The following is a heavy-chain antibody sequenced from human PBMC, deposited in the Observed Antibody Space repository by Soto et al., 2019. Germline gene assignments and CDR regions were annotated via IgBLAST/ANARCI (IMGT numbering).Heavy chain of an antibody. V-gene: IGHV5-51*01. CDR1: GYSFISYW. Sequence: GESLKISCKGSGYSFISYWIGWVRQMPGKGLEWMGIIYPGDSDTRYSPSFQGQVTISADKSISTAYLQWSSLKASDTAMYYCARLMEYYDILTGYSRGDAFDIWGQGTMVTVSS. CDR3: ARLMEYYDILTGYSRGDAFDI. J-gene: IGHJ3*02. CDR2: IYPGDSDT. D-gene: IGHD3-9*01.